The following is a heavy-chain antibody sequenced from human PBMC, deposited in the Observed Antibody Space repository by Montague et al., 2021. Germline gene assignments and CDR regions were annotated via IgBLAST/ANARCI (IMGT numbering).Heavy chain of an antibody. CDR1: GGSISDFY. D-gene: IGHD6-13*01. CDR3: ARRLGIRAPFDY. J-gene: IGHJ4*02. CDR2: IYDSGTT. Sequence: SETLSLTCTVTGGSISDFYWGWIRQSPEKGLEWIGYIYDSGTTNYNPSLKSRVTITADTSRNQFSLNLRSVTAADTAVYFCARRLGIRAPFDYWGQGTLVTVSS. V-gene: IGHV4-59*12.